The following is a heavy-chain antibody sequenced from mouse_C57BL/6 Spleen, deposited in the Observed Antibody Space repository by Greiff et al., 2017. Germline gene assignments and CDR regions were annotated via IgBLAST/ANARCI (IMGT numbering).Heavy chain of an antibody. CDR2: ISSGGSYT. CDR3: ARRGNYGPYYAMDY. D-gene: IGHD2-1*01. J-gene: IGHJ4*01. CDR1: GFTFSSYG. V-gene: IGHV5-6*02. Sequence: EVMLVESGGDLVKPGGSLKLSCAASGFTFSSYGMSWVRQTPDKRLEWVATISSGGSYTYYPDSVKGRFTISRDNAKNTLYLQMSSLKSEDTAMYYCARRGNYGPYYAMDYWGQGTSGTVSS.